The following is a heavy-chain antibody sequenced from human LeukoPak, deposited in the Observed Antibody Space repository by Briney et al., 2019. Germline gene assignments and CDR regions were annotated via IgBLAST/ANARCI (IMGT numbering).Heavy chain of an antibody. CDR1: GGTFNGYF. CDR3: ARKYPDHWFDP. J-gene: IGHJ5*02. Sequence: SETLSLTCAVYGGTFNGYFWSWIRQPPGKDLEWIGYIFYLGSTYYNPSLRSRVSISVNTFQNQFSLKLTAVTAADTAVYYCARKYPDHWFDPWGQGTLVTVSS. V-gene: IGHV4-30-4*08. D-gene: IGHD2/OR15-2a*01. CDR2: IFYLGST.